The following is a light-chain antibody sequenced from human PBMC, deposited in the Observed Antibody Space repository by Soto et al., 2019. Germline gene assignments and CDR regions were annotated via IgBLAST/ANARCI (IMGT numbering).Light chain of an antibody. Sequence: QSVLTQPASVSGSPVQSITISCTGTSSDVGGYNYVSWYQHHPGKAPKLIIYDVSNRPSGVSIRFSASKSDNTASLTISGLQPEDEADYHCSSYTTSNTRQIVFGTGTKVTVL. CDR3: SSYTTSNTRQIV. V-gene: IGLV2-14*03. J-gene: IGLJ1*01. CDR2: DVS. CDR1: SSDVGGYNY.